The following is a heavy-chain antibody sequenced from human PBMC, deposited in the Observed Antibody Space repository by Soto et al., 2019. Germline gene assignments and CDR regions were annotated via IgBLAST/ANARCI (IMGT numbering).Heavy chain of an antibody. D-gene: IGHD6-19*01. J-gene: IGHJ3*02. CDR2: INAGNGNT. CDR1: GYTFTSYA. CDR3: AIMYSSGWYYAFDI. V-gene: IGHV1-3*01. Sequence: ASVKVSCKASGYTFTSYAMHWVRHAPGQRLEWMGWINAGNGNTKYSQKFQGRVTITRDTSASTAYMELSSLRSEDTAVYYCAIMYSSGWYYAFDIWGQGTMVTVSS.